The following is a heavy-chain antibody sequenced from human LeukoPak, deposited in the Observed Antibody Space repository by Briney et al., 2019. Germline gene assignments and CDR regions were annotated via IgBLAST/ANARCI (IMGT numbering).Heavy chain of an antibody. D-gene: IGHD3/OR15-3a*01. V-gene: IGHV3-23*01. J-gene: IGHJ4*02. Sequence: GGSLRLSCAASGFTFSSYAMSWVRQAPGKGLEWVSRVSGRGNNTYYADSVKGRFTISRDNSKNTLHLQMNSLRAEDTAVYFCAKGWTDIDYWGQGTLVTVSS. CDR3: AKGWTDIDY. CDR2: VSGRGNNT. CDR1: GFTFSSYA.